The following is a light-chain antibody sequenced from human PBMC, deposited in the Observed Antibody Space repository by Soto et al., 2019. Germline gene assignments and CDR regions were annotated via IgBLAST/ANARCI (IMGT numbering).Light chain of an antibody. Sequence: DIKMPQSPSSVSAPVGDRVTISCRASQDISKWLAWFQQKPGKAPKLLISAASTLQSGVPSRFSGSGSGTEFTLTIQSLQPDDIGTYYCQQASSFPHTFGQGTQVEIK. J-gene: IGKJ2*01. CDR1: QDISKW. V-gene: IGKV1-12*01. CDR3: QQASSFPHT. CDR2: AAS.